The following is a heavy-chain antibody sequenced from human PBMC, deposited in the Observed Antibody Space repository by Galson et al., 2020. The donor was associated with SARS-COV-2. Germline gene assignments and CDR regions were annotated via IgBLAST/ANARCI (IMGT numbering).Heavy chain of an antibody. V-gene: IGHV3-9*01. J-gene: IGHJ4*02. CDR3: AKDIGYSSGGMDY. CDR2: ISWNSGSI. D-gene: IGHD6-19*01. Sequence: GGSLRLSCAASGFTFDDYAMHWVRQAPGKGLEWVSGISWNSGSIGYADSVKGRFTISRDNAKNSLYLQMNSLRAEDTALYYCAKDIGYSSGGMDYWGQGTRVTVSS. CDR1: GFTFDDYA.